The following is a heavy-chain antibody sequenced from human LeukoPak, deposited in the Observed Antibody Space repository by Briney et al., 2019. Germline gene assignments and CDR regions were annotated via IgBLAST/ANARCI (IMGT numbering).Heavy chain of an antibody. J-gene: IGHJ3*02. V-gene: IGHV3-43*02. CDR1: GFTFDDYA. Sequence: GGSLRLSCAASGFTFDDYAMHWVRQAPGKGLEWVSLISGDGGSTYYADSVKGRFTIPRDNSKNSLYLQMNSLRTEDTALYYCVKEGAFDIWGQGTMVTVSS. CDR3: VKEGAFDI. CDR2: ISGDGGST.